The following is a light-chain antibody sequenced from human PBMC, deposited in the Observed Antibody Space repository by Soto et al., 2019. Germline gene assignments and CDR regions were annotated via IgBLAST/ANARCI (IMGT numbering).Light chain of an antibody. CDR1: QSVSSN. J-gene: IGKJ5*01. CDR2: SAS. CDR3: QQYNNWPPPIT. Sequence: EVVMTQSPATLSVSPGERATLSCRASQSVSSNLAWYQQKPGQAPRVLIYSASTRATGIPARFSGSGSGTEFTLTISSLQSEDLAVYYCQQYNNWPPPITFGQGTRLEI. V-gene: IGKV3-15*01.